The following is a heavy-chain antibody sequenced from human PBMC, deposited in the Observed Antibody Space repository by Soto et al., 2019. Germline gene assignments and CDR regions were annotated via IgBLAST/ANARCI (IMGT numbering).Heavy chain of an antibody. CDR1: GFTFSSYS. V-gene: IGHV3-48*01. Sequence: EVQLVESGGGLVQPGGSLRLSCAASGFTFSSYSMNWVRQAPGKGLEWVSYISSSSSTIYYADSVKGRFTISRDNAKNSLYLQMNSLRAENTAMYYCARDQCRDFVCYYYYMDVRGKGTTVTV. CDR3: ARDQCRDFVCYYYYMDV. CDR2: ISSSSSTI. D-gene: IGHD2-21*02. J-gene: IGHJ6*03.